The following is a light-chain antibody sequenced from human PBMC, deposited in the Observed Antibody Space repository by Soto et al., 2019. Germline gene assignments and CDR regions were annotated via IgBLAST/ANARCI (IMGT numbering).Light chain of an antibody. CDR1: QSVSSNY. J-gene: IGKJ4*01. V-gene: IGKV3-20*01. CDR3: QQYGTSPPLT. Sequence: EIVLTQSPGTLSLSPGERATLSCSASQSVSSNYLAWYQQRPGQAPRLLIYGASSRATGIPDRFSGSWSATDFTLTISRLEPEDFAVYYCQQYGTSPPLTFGGGTQVEIK. CDR2: GAS.